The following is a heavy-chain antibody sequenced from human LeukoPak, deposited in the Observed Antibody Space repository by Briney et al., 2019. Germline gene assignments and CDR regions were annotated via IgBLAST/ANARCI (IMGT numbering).Heavy chain of an antibody. V-gene: IGHV4-39*01. CDR1: GGSISSSSYY. D-gene: IGHD2-2*01. J-gene: IGHJ4*02. CDR3: ARSGGVLGYCSSTSCLYTYYFDY. Sequence: SETLSLTCTVSGGSISSSSYYWGWIRQPPGKGLEWIGSIYYSGSTYYNPSLKSRVTISVDTSKNQFSLKLSSVTAADTAVYYCARSGGVLGYCSSTSCLYTYYFDYWSQGTLVTVSS. CDR2: IYYSGST.